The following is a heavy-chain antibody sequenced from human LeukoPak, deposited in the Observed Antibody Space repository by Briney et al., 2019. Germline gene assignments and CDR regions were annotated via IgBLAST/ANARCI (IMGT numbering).Heavy chain of an antibody. V-gene: IGHV1-18*01. CDR1: GYTFTSYG. J-gene: IGHJ4*02. D-gene: IGHD3-3*01. Sequence: GASVKVSCKASGYTFTSYGISWVRQAPGQGLEWMGWISAYNGNTNYAQKLQGRVTMTTDTYTSTPYLELRSLRSDVTAVYYCGRISVSWAGVVFPSDYWGQGTVVTVSS. CDR2: ISAYNGNT. CDR3: GRISVSWAGVVFPSDY.